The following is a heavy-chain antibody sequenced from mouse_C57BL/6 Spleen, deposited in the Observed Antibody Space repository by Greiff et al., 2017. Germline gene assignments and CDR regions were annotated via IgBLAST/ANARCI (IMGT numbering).Heavy chain of an antibody. CDR1: GFTFSDYG. J-gene: IGHJ4*01. CDR3: ARHGIYYDPMDY. D-gene: IGHD2-4*01. V-gene: IGHV5-15*01. CDR2: ISNLAYSI. Sequence: EVMLVESGGGLVQPGGSLKLSCAASGFTFSDYGMAWVRQAPRKGPEWVAFISNLAYSIYYADTVTGRFTIARENATNTLYLEMSSLRSEDTAMYYCARHGIYYDPMDYWGQGTSVTVSS.